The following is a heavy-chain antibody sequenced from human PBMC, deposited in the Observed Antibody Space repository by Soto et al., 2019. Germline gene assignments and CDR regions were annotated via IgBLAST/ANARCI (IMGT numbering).Heavy chain of an antibody. CDR2: ISHSSSYI. V-gene: IGHV3-21*01. J-gene: IGHJ5*02. CDR3: ARSLVAAVGRVGFDT. D-gene: IGHD6-25*01. CDR1: VLMLGIFS. Sequence: WRALLVPCGASVLMLGIFSMNWVRQAPGKGLEWVSSISHSSSYIYYADSVKGRFTVSRDNAKNSLYLQMNSLRANDTAIYYCARSLVAAVGRVGFDTSGQGTMVTVSS.